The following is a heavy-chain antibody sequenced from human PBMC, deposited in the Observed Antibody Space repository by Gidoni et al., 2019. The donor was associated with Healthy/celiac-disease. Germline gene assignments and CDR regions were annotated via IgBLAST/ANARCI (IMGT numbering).Heavy chain of an antibody. D-gene: IGHD3-22*01. Sequence: EVQLVESGGGLVKPGGSLRLSCAASGFTFRNAWMSWVRQAPGKGLEWIGRIKSKTDGGTTDYAAPVKGRFTISRDDSKNTLYLQMNSLKTEDTAVYYCTTAMIVVVTPDYWGQGTLVTVSS. V-gene: IGHV3-15*01. CDR2: IKSKTDGGTT. CDR3: TTAMIVVVTPDY. J-gene: IGHJ4*02. CDR1: GFTFRNAW.